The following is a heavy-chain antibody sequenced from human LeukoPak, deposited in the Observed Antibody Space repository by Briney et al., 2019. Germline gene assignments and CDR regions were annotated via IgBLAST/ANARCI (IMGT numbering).Heavy chain of an antibody. J-gene: IGHJ4*02. CDR2: IYYSGST. Sequence: PSETLSLTCTVSGGSISSGGHYWSWIRQHPGKGLEWIGYIYYSGSTYYNPSLKSRVTISVDTSKNQFSLKLSSVTAADTAVYYCARSYGAEAAGTFDYWGQGTLVTVSS. D-gene: IGHD6-13*01. CDR1: GGSISSGGHY. CDR3: ARSYGAEAAGTFDY. V-gene: IGHV4-31*03.